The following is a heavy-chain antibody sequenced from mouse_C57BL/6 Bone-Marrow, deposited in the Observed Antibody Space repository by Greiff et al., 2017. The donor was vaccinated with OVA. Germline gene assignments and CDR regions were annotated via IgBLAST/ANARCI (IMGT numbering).Heavy chain of an antibody. CDR1: GYTFTSYW. V-gene: IGHV1-64*01. CDR3: ARAYSNYEDY. CDR2: IHPNTGST. D-gene: IGHD2-5*01. Sequence: QVQLQQPGAELVKPGASVKLSCKASGYTFTSYWMHWVKQRPGQGLEWIGMIHPNTGSTNYNEKFKSKATLTVDKSSSTAYMQLSSLTSEDAAVYYCARAYSNYEDYWGQGTTLTVSS. J-gene: IGHJ2*01.